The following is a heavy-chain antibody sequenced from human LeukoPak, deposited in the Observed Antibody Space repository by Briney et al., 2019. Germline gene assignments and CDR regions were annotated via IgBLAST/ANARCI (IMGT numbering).Heavy chain of an antibody. CDR3: ARDYADYVGYFFFDY. J-gene: IGHJ4*02. V-gene: IGHV3-23*01. D-gene: IGHD4-17*01. CDR2: ISGGGETT. CDR1: GFTFNNYA. Sequence: GGSLRLSCAASGFTFNNYAMNWVRQASGKGLEWVSSISGGGETTYYADSAKGRFTISRGNSQNTLYLQMNSLRAEDTAVYYCARDYADYVGYFFFDYWGQGTLVTVSS.